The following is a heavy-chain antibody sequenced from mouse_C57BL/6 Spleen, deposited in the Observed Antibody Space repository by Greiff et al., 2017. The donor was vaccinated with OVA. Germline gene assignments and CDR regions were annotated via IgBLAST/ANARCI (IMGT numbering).Heavy chain of an antibody. D-gene: IGHD2-5*01. CDR2: ISSGGSYT. Sequence: EVQLVESGGDLVKPGGSLKLSCAASGFTFSSYGMSWVRQTPDKRLEWVATISSGGSYTYYPDSVKGRCTISRDNAKNTLYLQMSSLKSEDTAMYYCARHVPTIVTSYYFDYWGQGTTLTVSS. CDR1: GFTFSSYG. V-gene: IGHV5-6*01. CDR3: ARHVPTIVTSYYFDY. J-gene: IGHJ2*01.